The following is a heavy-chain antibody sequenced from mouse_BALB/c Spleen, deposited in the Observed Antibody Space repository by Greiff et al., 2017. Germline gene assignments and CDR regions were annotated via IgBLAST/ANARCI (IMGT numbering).Heavy chain of an antibody. Sequence: EVKLMESGGGLVKPGGSLKLSCAASGFTFSSYAMSWVRQTPEKRLEWVASISSGGSTYYPDSVKGRFTISRDNARNILYLQMSSLRSEDTAMYYCARGFYYYGSSYGDYWGQGTSVTVSS. V-gene: IGHV5-6-5*01. CDR3: ARGFYYYGSSYGDY. J-gene: IGHJ4*01. D-gene: IGHD1-1*01. CDR1: GFTFSSYA. CDR2: ISSGGST.